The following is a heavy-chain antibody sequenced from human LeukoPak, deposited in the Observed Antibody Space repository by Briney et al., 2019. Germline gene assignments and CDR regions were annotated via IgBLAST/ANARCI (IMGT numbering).Heavy chain of an antibody. CDR1: GFTFSDYY. D-gene: IGHD5-18*01. CDR3: ARGIVDTAMATYGY. CDR2: TSPSGGTI. J-gene: IGHJ4*02. Sequence: KPGGSLRLSCAASGFTFSDYYMSWIRQAPETGLEWLSYTSPSGGTIYYTDSVKGRFTMSRDNAQNALYLEMNSLRAEDTAVYYCARGIVDTAMATYGYWGQGTLVTVSS. V-gene: IGHV3-11*01.